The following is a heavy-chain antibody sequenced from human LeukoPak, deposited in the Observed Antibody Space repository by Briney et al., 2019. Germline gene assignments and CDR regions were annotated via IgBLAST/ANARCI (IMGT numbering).Heavy chain of an antibody. CDR2: MNPNSGNT. CDR1: GYTFTSYD. V-gene: IGHV1-8*01. CDR3: ARAAGDLDY. Sequence: WASVKVSCKASGYTFTSYDINWVRQATGQGLEWVGWMNPNSGNTGSARKFQGRVTMTRDTSISTAYMELSSLRSEDTAIYYCARAAGDLDYWGQGTLVTVSS. J-gene: IGHJ4*02.